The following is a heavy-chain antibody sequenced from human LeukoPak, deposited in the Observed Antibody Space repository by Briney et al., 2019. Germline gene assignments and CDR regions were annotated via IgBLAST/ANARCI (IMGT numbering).Heavy chain of an antibody. J-gene: IGHJ4*02. CDR2: ISSSNTYI. CDR1: GFTFSSYG. D-gene: IGHD3-22*01. CDR3: ARGQPISMITGPYFDY. V-gene: IGHV3-21*01. Sequence: GGSLRLSCAASGFTFSSYGMHWVRQAPGKGLEWVSSISSSNTYIYYADSVKGRFTISRENAKNSLYLQMNSLRAEDTAVYYCARGQPISMITGPYFDYWGQGTLVTFSS.